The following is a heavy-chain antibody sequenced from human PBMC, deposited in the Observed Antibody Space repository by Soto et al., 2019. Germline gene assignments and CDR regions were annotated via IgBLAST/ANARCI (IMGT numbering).Heavy chain of an antibody. CDR2: IYYTEKT. Sequence: QVQLQQSGPGLVKPSETLSLTCTVSGGSISSYYWSWIRQPPGKGLDWIGNIYYTEKTNYNPSLKSRVTISVDTSKNQFALKLRSVTAADTGVYFCAIARFQLLHPYYYGMDVWGQGTAVTVSS. CDR3: AIARFQLLHPYYYGMDV. J-gene: IGHJ6*02. CDR1: GGSISSYY. V-gene: IGHV4-59*01. D-gene: IGHD2-15*01.